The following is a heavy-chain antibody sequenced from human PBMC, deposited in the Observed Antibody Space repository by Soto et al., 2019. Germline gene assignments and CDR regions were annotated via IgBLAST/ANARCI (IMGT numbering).Heavy chain of an antibody. CDR1: AGSINNYY. Sequence: SETLSLTCTVSAGSINNYYWTWIRQPPGKGLEWIGYIYYSGSTNYNPSLKSRVTISVDTSKNQFSLKLSSVTAADTAVYYCARHDYGGNSDYYYYGMDVWGQGTTVTVSS. CDR3: ARHDYGGNSDYYYYGMDV. CDR2: IYYSGST. J-gene: IGHJ6*02. V-gene: IGHV4-59*08. D-gene: IGHD4-17*01.